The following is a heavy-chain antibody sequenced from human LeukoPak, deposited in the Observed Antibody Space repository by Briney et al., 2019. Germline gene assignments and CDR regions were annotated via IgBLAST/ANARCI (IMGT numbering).Heavy chain of an antibody. CDR2: INPNSGGT. D-gene: IGHD5-12*01. Sequence: ASVKVSCKASGYTFTGYYMHWVRRAPGQGLEWMGWINPNSGGTNYAQKFQGRVTMTRDTYISPAYMDLSRLRSEDTAVYYCARYDSGYDYRGIDYWGQGTLVTVSS. V-gene: IGHV1-2*02. J-gene: IGHJ4*02. CDR3: ARYDSGYDYRGIDY. CDR1: GYTFTGYY.